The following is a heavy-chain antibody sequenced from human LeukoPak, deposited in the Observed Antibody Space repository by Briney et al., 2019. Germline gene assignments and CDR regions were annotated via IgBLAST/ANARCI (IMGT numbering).Heavy chain of an antibody. Sequence: ASVKVSCKASGYTFTGYYTHWVRQAPGQGLEWMGWINPNSGGTKYAQKFQGRVTMTRDTSISTAYMELSKLRSDDTAVYYCARDIWGSSSNYYYYGMDVWGQGTTVTVSS. CDR3: ARDIWGSSSNYYYYGMDV. J-gene: IGHJ6*02. D-gene: IGHD6-6*01. CDR2: INPNSGGT. V-gene: IGHV1-2*02. CDR1: GYTFTGYY.